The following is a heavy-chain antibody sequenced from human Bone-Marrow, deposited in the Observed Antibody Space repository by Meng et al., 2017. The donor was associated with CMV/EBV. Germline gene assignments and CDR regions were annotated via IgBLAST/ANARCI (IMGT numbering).Heavy chain of an antibody. Sequence: ASVKVSCKASGYTFTSYAMHWVRQAPGQRLEWMGWSNAGNGNTKYSQEFQGRVTITRDTSASTAYMELNSLRAEDTAVYYCAKDSDLWGTMIVVVIASPGFDYWGQGTLVTVSS. CDR1: GYTFTSYA. CDR2: SNAGNGNT. D-gene: IGHD3-22*01. V-gene: IGHV1-3*02. CDR3: AKDSDLWGTMIVVVIASPGFDY. J-gene: IGHJ4*02.